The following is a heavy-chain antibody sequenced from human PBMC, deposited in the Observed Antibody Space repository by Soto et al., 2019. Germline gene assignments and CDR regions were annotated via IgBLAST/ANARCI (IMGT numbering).Heavy chain of an antibody. CDR2: IYWDDDK. J-gene: IGHJ4*02. CDR1: GFSFSTSAVG. D-gene: IGHD6-13*01. CDR3: XXXXWAASGTRYYFDY. V-gene: IGHV2-5*02. Sequence: QITLTESGPTLVKPTQTLTLTCTFSGFSFSTSAVGVGWIRQPPGKALEWLALIYWDDDKRYSPFLKSRLTITKDTSTNQVVLTMTNMDPVDXXTYXXXXXXWAASGTRYYFDYWGQGTLVTVSS.